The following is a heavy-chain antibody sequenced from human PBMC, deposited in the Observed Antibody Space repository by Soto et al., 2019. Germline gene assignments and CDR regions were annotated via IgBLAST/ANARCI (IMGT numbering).Heavy chain of an antibody. CDR1: GGSFSVYY. CDR2: INHSGST. Sequence: QVQLQQWGAGLLKPSETLSLTCAVYGGSFSVYYWSWIRQPPGKGLEWIGEINHSGSTNYNPSLKSRVTISVDPPKNQFSLKLSSVTAADTAVYYCARGNWFDPWGQGTLVTVSS. J-gene: IGHJ5*02. V-gene: IGHV4-34*01. CDR3: ARGNWFDP.